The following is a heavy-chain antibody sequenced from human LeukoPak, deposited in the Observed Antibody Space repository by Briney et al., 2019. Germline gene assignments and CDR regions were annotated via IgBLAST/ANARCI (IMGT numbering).Heavy chain of an antibody. D-gene: IGHD3-10*01. CDR3: ARGSFGVFDY. J-gene: IGHJ4*02. CDR2: MNSDGSHI. V-gene: IGHV3-48*02. CDR1: GFTFTDYS. Sequence: GGSLRLFCAASGFTFTDYSMNWVRQAPGKGLEWVSSMNSDGSHIYHAGSVEGRFTISRDNARNSLYLQMNGLRDEDTAVYYCARGSFGVFDYWGQGILVTVSS.